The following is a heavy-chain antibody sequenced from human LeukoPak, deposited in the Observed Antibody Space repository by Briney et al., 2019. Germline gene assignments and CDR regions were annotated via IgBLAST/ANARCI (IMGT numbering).Heavy chain of an antibody. CDR3: ARDGIVVVPAATPYYFDY. CDR2: ISYEGRTT. Sequence: GGSLRLSCAASGFTFSSYAMHWVRQAPGKGLEWVAAISYEGRTTYYADSVKGRFTISRDNSKNTLYLQMNSLRAEDTAVYYCARDGIVVVPAATPYYFDYWGQGTLVTVSS. CDR1: GFTFSSYA. D-gene: IGHD2-2*01. J-gene: IGHJ4*02. V-gene: IGHV3-30-3*01.